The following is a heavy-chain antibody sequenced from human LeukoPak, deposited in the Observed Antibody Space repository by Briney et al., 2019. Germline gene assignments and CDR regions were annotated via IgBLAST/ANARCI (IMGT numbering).Heavy chain of an antibody. CDR2: ISSSSSYI. J-gene: IGHJ3*02. CDR3: ARLHMTTVTTGAFDI. D-gene: IGHD4-17*01. V-gene: IGHV3-21*01. CDR1: GFTFSSYS. Sequence: GGSLRLSCAASGFTFSSYSMNWVRQAPGKGLEWVSSISSSSSYIYYADSVKGRFTISRDNAKNSLYLQMNSLRAEDTAVYYCARLHMTTVTTGAFDIWGQGTMVTVSS.